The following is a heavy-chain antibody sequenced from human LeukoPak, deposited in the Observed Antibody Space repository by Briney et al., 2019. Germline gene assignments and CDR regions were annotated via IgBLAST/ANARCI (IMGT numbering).Heavy chain of an antibody. CDR3: ASFRRGTYYFDY. Sequence: PSETLSLTCTVSGGSISSYYWSWIRQPPGKGLEWIGYIYYSGSTNYNPSLKSRVTISVDTSKNQFSLKLSSVTAADTAVYYCASFRRGTYYFDYWGQGTLVTVSS. J-gene: IGHJ4*02. D-gene: IGHD3-16*01. CDR1: GGSISSYY. V-gene: IGHV4-59*01. CDR2: IYYSGST.